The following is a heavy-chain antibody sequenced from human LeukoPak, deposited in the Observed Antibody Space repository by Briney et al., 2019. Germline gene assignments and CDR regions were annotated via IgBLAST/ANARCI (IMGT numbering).Heavy chain of an antibody. CDR1: GFTFSDYY. CDR2: ISSSGDGR. V-gene: IGHV3-11*04. Sequence: GGSLRLSCVASGFTFSDYYMNWIRQAPGKGLEWVSYISSSGDGRYYTDSVKGRFTISRDNAKNSLYLQMNSLRAEDTAVYYCARGSARMDVWGKGTTVTISS. CDR3: ARGSARMDV. D-gene: IGHD2-15*01. J-gene: IGHJ6*03.